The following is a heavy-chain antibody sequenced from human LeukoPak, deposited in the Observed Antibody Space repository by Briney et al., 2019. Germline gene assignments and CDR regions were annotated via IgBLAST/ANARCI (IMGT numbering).Heavy chain of an antibody. D-gene: IGHD6-13*01. CDR3: ARDHIAAAGTFGY. J-gene: IGHJ4*02. CDR1: GGTFSSYA. CDR2: IIPILGIA. Sequence: ASVKVSCKASGGTFSSYAISWVRQAPGQGLEWMGRIIPILGIANYAQKFQGRVTITADKSTSTAYMELSSLRSEDTAVYCCARDHIAAAGTFGYWGQGTLVTVSS. V-gene: IGHV1-69*04.